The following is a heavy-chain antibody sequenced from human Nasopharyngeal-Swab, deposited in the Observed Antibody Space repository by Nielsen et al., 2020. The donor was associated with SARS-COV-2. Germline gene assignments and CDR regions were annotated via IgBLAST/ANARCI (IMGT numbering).Heavy chain of an antibody. CDR2: ISYDGSNK. Sequence: GASLKISCAASGFTFSSYGMHWVRQARGKGLEWVAVISYDGSNKYYADSVKGRFTISRDNSKNTLYLQMNSLRAEDTAVYYCATGRVPAATTHYYYGMDVWGQGTTVTVSS. J-gene: IGHJ6*02. D-gene: IGHD2-2*01. CDR3: ATGRVPAATTHYYYGMDV. V-gene: IGHV3-30*03. CDR1: GFTFSSYG.